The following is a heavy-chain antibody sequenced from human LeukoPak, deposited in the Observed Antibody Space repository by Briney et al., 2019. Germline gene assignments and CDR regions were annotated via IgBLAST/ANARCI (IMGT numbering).Heavy chain of an antibody. D-gene: IGHD3-9*01. CDR3: ARGRGYYDILTGYYGLNWFDP. CDR1: GGSISSYY. V-gene: IGHV4-4*07. Sequence: SETLSLTCTVSGGSISSYYWSWIRQPAGKGLEWIGRIYTSGSTNYNPSLKSRVTMSVDTSKNQFSLKLSSVTAADTAVYYCARGRGYYDILTGYYGLNWFDPWGQGTLVTVSS. J-gene: IGHJ5*02. CDR2: IYTSGST.